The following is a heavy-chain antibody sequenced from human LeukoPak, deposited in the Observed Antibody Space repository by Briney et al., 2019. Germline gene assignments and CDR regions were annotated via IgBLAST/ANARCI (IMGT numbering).Heavy chain of an antibody. Sequence: GGSLRLSCAASGFTFSSYGLSWVRQAPGKGLEWVSGISGSGGSTYYADSVKGRFTISRDNSKNTLYLQMNSLRAEDTAVYHCAKVLSGSYYPWDYWGQGTLVTVSS. CDR3: AKVLSGSYYPWDY. CDR1: GFTFSSYG. CDR2: ISGSGGST. V-gene: IGHV3-23*01. D-gene: IGHD1-26*01. J-gene: IGHJ4*02.